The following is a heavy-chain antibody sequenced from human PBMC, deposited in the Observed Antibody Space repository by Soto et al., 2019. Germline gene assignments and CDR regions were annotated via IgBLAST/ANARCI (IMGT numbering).Heavy chain of an antibody. D-gene: IGHD3-22*01. CDR2: ISAYNGNT. CDR1: GYTFTSYG. J-gene: IGHJ5*02. V-gene: IGHV1-18*01. CDR3: ARNYYDILPEVWFDP. Sequence: ASVKVSCKASGYTFTSYGISWVRQAPGQGLEWMGWISAYNGNTNYAQKLQGRVTMTTDTSTSTAYMELRSLRSDDTAVYYCARNYYDILPEVWFDPWGQGTLVTVS.